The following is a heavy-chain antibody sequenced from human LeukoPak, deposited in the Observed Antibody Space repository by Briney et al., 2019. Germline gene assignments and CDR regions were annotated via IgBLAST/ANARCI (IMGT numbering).Heavy chain of an antibody. D-gene: IGHD6-13*01. V-gene: IGHV3-23*01. CDR2: ITDSGGTT. CDR1: GFTFTNAW. CDR3: AKASSSWYFS. Sequence: GGSLRLSCAASGFTFTNAWMSWVRQAPGKGLEWVSAITDSGGTTLYADSVQGRFTISRDNSKDTLSLQMNSLGAEDTAVYYCAKASSSWYFSWGQGTLVTVSS. J-gene: IGHJ5*02.